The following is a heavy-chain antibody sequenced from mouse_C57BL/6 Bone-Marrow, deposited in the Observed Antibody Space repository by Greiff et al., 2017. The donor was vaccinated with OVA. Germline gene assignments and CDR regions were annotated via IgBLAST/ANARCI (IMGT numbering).Heavy chain of an antibody. V-gene: IGHV1-9*01. CDR3: ALYGIYWYFDV. CDR2: ILPGSGST. Sequence: QVQLKQSGAELLKPGASVKLSCKATGYTFTGYWIEWVKQRPGHGLEWIGEILPGSGSTNYNEKFKGKATFTADTSANTAYMQLSSLTTEDSAIYYCALYGIYWYFDVWGTGTTVTVT. J-gene: IGHJ1*03. CDR1: GYTFTGYW. D-gene: IGHD1-1*01.